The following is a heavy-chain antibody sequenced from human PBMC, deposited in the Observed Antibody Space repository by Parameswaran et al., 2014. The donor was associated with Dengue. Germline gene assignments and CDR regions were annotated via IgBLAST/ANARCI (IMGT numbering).Heavy chain of an antibody. D-gene: IGHD3-22*01. CDR3: ARGDTMIVVVFDY. CDR2: IYYSGST. V-gene: IGHV4-39*01. J-gene: IGHJ4*02. Sequence: PGKGLEWIGSIYYSGSTYYNPSLKSRVTISVDTSKNQFSLKLSSVTAADTAVYYCARGDTMIVVVFDYWGQGTLVTVSS.